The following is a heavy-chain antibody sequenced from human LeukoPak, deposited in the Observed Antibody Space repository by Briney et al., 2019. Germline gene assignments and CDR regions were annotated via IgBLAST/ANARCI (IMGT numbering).Heavy chain of an antibody. V-gene: IGHV3-21*04. D-gene: IGHD3-3*01. J-gene: IGHJ5*02. CDR3: AKDDPYYDFWSGYSMPNWFDP. Sequence: GGSLRLSCAASGFTFSSYSMNWVRQAPGKGLEWVSSISSSSSYIYYADSVKGRFTISRDNSKNTLYLQMNSLRAEDTAVYYCAKDDPYYDFWSGYSMPNWFDPWGQGTLVTVSS. CDR2: ISSSSSYI. CDR1: GFTFSSYS.